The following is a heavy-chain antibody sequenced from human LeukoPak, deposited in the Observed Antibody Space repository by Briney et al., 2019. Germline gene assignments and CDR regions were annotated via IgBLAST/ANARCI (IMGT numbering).Heavy chain of an antibody. Sequence: SETLSLTCTVSGAPITRYYWSWIRQPPGKGLEWIGYIYYTGSANYNPSLKSRVSISVDTSKNQFSLRLSSVTAADTAVYYCARTAGLPSFAMDVWGQGTTVTVSS. D-gene: IGHD2-15*01. V-gene: IGHV4-59*08. J-gene: IGHJ6*02. CDR1: GAPITRYY. CDR3: ARTAGLPSFAMDV. CDR2: IYYTGSA.